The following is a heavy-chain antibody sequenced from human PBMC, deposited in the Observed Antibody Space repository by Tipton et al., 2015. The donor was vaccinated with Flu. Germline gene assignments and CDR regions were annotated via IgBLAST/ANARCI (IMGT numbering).Heavy chain of an antibody. CDR1: GVSISRSSYY. CDR2: IYYSGST. J-gene: IGHJ5*02. V-gene: IGHV4-39*01. D-gene: IGHD4-11*01. CDR3: ARRDYSNYVSEPKNWFDP. Sequence: TLSLTCTVFGVSISRSSYYWAWIRQSPGKGLEWIGSIYYSGSTYYNPSLRSRVTISVDTSRDQFSLKLNSVTAADTAIYYCARRDYSNYVSEPKNWFDPWGQGTLVTVSS.